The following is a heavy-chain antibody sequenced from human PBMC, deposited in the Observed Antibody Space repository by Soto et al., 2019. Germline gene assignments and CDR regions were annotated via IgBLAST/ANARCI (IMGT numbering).Heavy chain of an antibody. CDR2: ITATGDRT. V-gene: IGHV3-23*01. J-gene: IGHJ4*02. Sequence: GSLRLSCADSGFRFSSYSMSWVRQTPGKGLEWVAAITATGDRTYYADSVTGRFTISRDNSKKTHYLQMTSLRAEDTAMYYCATMNGYFEYWGQGTQVTVSS. CDR3: ATMNGYFEY. D-gene: IGHD3-22*01. CDR1: GFRFSSYS.